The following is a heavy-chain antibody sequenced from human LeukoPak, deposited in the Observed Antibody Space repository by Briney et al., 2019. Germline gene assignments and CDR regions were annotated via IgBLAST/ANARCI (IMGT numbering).Heavy chain of an antibody. J-gene: IGHJ5*02. CDR2: ITGSGSST. V-gene: IGHV3-23*01. D-gene: IGHD2-2*01. CDR3: ANPHCSSTSCYWFDP. CDR1: GFTFSSYA. Sequence: GGSLRLSCAASGFTFSSYAMTWVRQAPGKGLEWVSTITGSGSSTYYADSVKGRFTISRDNSENTLYLQMNSLTAEDTAVYYCANPHCSSTSCYWFDPWGQGTLVTVSS.